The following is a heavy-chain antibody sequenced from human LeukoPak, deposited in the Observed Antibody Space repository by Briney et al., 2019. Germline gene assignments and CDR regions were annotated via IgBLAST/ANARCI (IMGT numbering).Heavy chain of an antibody. D-gene: IGHD3-10*01. J-gene: IGHJ3*02. CDR1: GGTFSSYA. CDR3: ARSTRSGSYSDAAFDI. CDR2: IIPILGIA. Sequence: ASVKVSCKASGGTFSSYAISWVRQAPGQGLEWMGRIIPILGIANYAQKFQGRVTITADKSTSTAYMELSSLRSEDTAVYYCARSTRSGSYSDAAFDIWGQGTMVTVSS. V-gene: IGHV1-69*04.